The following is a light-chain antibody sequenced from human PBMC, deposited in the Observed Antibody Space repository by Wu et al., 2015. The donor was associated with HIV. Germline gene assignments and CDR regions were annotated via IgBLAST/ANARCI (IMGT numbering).Light chain of an antibody. Sequence: IRVTQSPSSLSASTGDRVTITCRTSQGISNYLAWYQQKPGKAPKLLISSASTLQSEVPSRFNGSGSGTQFTLTINCVQPEDFATYFCHQYYNYPRAFGQGTKLEIK. CDR2: SAS. J-gene: IGKJ2*01. CDR3: HQYYNYPRA. CDR1: QGISNY. V-gene: IGKV1-8*01.